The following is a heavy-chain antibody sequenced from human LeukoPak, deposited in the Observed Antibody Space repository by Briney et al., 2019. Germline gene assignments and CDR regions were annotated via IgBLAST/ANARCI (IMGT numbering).Heavy chain of an antibody. J-gene: IGHJ4*02. Sequence: PGGSLRLSCAASGFTFSSYWMHWVRQAPGKGLVWVSRISTDGSTTTYADSVKGRFTISRDNAKNPAYLQMNSLRAEDTAVYYCAKDMVRGVIITFDYWGQGTLVTVSS. D-gene: IGHD3-10*01. V-gene: IGHV3-74*01. CDR3: AKDMVRGVIITFDY. CDR2: ISTDGSTT. CDR1: GFTFSSYW.